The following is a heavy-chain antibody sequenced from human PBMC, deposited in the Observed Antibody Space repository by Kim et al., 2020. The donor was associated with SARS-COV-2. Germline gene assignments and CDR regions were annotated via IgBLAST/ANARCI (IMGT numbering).Heavy chain of an antibody. CDR1: GFTFDDYA. CDR3: ATSFANVLLWFGELAGGMDV. J-gene: IGHJ6*02. CDR2: ISCNSGSI. V-gene: IGHV3-9*01. Sequence: GGSLRLSCAASGFTFDDYAMHWVRQAPGKGLEWVSGISCNSGSISDADSVTGRFTISRDNAKNSLYLQMNSLRAEDTALYDCATSFANVLLWFGELAGGMDVWGQGTTVTVSS. D-gene: IGHD3-10*01.